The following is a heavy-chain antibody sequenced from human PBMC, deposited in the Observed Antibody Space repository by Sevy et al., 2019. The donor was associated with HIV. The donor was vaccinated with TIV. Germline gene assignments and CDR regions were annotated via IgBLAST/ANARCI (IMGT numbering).Heavy chain of an antibody. CDR3: VTTKDYYDSSGYPFYY. J-gene: IGHJ4*02. Sequence: ASVKVSCKVSGSTLSQLSMHWVRQAPGKGLEWMGSFDPEDGETIYAQKFQGRLTMTEDTSTDTAYMELSSLRSEDTAVYYCVTTKDYYDSSGYPFYYWGQGTLVTVSS. V-gene: IGHV1-24*01. CDR2: FDPEDGET. CDR1: GSTLSQLS. D-gene: IGHD3-22*01.